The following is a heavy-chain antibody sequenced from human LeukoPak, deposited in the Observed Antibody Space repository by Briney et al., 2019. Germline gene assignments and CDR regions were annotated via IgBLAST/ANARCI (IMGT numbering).Heavy chain of an antibody. Sequence: GGSLRLSCAASGFTFSSYAMHWVRQAPGKGLEWVAVISYDGSNKYYADSVKGRFTISRDNSKSTLYQQMNSLRAEDTAVYYCARDWCSGGSCFSWNWFDPWGQGTLVTVSS. J-gene: IGHJ5*02. CDR2: ISYDGSNK. CDR3: ARDWCSGGSCFSWNWFDP. V-gene: IGHV3-30-3*01. D-gene: IGHD2-15*01. CDR1: GFTFSSYA.